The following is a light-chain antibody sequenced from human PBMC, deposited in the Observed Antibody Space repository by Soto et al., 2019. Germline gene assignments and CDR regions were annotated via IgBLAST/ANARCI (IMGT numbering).Light chain of an antibody. Sequence: VVLTQSPLSLPVTLGQPASMSCRSSQSLEYSDGNTFLNWFHQRPGQSPRRLIYQVSNRDSGVPDRFTGSGSGTDFTLRISRVEAEDVGIYFCMQGTHWPWTFGQGTKVEI. J-gene: IGKJ1*01. CDR3: MQGTHWPWT. V-gene: IGKV2-30*01. CDR1: QSLEYSDGNTF. CDR2: QVS.